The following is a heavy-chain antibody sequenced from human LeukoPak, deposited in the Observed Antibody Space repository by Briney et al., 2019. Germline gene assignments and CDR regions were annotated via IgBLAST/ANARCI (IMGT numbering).Heavy chain of an antibody. J-gene: IGHJ6*02. Sequence: GGSLRLSCAASGFTFSSYSMNWVRQAPGKGLEWVSSISSSSSYIYYADSVKGRLTISRDNAKNSLYLQKNSLRAEDTAVYYCARVTISFLGSHGMDVWGQGTTVTVSS. D-gene: IGHD3-9*01. CDR1: GFTFSSYS. CDR2: ISSSSSYI. V-gene: IGHV3-21*01. CDR3: ARVTISFLGSHGMDV.